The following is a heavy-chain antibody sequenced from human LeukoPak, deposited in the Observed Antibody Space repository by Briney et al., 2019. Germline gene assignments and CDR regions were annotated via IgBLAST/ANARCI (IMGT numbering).Heavy chain of an antibody. CDR3: ARDQHDSGGYYRLYYYYYMDV. D-gene: IGHD3-3*01. CDR2: ISSSSSYI. Sequence: PGGSLRLSCAASGFTFSSYSMNWVRQAPGKGLEWVSSISSSSSYIYYADSVKGRFTISRDNAKNSLYLQMNSLRAEDTAVYYCARDQHDSGGYYRLYYYYYMDVWGKGTTVTVSS. J-gene: IGHJ6*03. CDR1: GFTFSSYS. V-gene: IGHV3-21*01.